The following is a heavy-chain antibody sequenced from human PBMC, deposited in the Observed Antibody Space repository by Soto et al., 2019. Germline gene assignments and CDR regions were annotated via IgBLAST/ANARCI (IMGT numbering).Heavy chain of an antibody. D-gene: IGHD3-10*01. CDR3: ASNEGSLSGSYYFYYYGMDV. J-gene: IGHJ6*02. V-gene: IGHV3-30-3*01. CDR1: GFTFSSYA. CDR2: ISYDGSNK. Sequence: PGGSLRLSCAASGFTFSSYAMHWVRQAPGKGLEWVAVISYDGSNKYYADSVKGRFTISRDNSKNTLYLQMNSLRAEDTAVYYCASNEGSLSGSYYFYYYGMDVWGQGTTVTVSS.